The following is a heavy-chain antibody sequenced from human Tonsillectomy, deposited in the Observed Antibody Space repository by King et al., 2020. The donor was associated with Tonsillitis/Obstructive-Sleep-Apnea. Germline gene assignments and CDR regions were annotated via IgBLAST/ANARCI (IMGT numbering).Heavy chain of an antibody. CDR2: ISGNGETT. D-gene: IGHD2-21*01. CDR1: GFTFYSYA. V-gene: IGHV3-23*04. J-gene: IGHJ4*02. CDR3: ARERVGIGCGFVS. Sequence: VQLVESGGGLAQPGGSLRVSCAASGFTFYSYAMSWVRQAPGKGLEWVSTISGNGETTDYADSVKGGLTISRDNSKNTLSLQMNGLRVEDTAVYFCARERVGIGCGFVSCGQGTLVTVSS.